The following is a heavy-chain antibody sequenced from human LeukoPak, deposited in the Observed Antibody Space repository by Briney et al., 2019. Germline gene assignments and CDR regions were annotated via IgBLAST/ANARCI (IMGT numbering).Heavy chain of an antibody. CDR2: IKQDGSEK. Sequence: GGSLRLSCAASGFTFSNYWMSWVRQAPGKGLEWVANIKQDGSEKYYVDSVKGRFTISRDNAKNSLYLQMNSLRAEDTAVYYCARALVVPAVEGAWFDPWGQGTLVTVSS. CDR1: GFTFSNYW. J-gene: IGHJ5*02. V-gene: IGHV3-7*01. D-gene: IGHD2-2*01. CDR3: ARALVVPAVEGAWFDP.